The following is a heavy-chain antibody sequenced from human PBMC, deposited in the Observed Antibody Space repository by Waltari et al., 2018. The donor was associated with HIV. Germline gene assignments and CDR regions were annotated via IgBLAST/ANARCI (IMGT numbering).Heavy chain of an antibody. D-gene: IGHD1-7*01. J-gene: IGHJ5*01. CDR3: ARVTGNTEGSWFDS. Sequence: QVQLVESGGGVVQPAKSLRLSCAASGLSFNNYGVVWVRQAPGKGLEWVAVIWYDGSKKYYADSVKGRFTISKDNSKNTLHLQMNSLRAEDTAVYYCARVTGNTEGSWFDSWGQGTLVTVSS. CDR1: GLSFNNYG. CDR2: IWYDGSKK. V-gene: IGHV3-33*01.